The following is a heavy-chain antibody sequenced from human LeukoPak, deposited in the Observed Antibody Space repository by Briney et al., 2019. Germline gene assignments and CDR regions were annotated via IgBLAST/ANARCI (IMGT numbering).Heavy chain of an antibody. V-gene: IGHV1-69*13. CDR3: AREWGLESSGYYYAY. CDR2: ITPIFGTA. D-gene: IGHD3-22*01. CDR1: GGTFSRFT. Sequence: SVKVSCKASGGTFSRFTISWVRQAPGQGVEWMGGITPIFGTANFAQKFHARVSITADQSTSTAFMELSSLRSEDTAVYYCAREWGLESSGYYYAYWGQGTLVTVSS. J-gene: IGHJ4*02.